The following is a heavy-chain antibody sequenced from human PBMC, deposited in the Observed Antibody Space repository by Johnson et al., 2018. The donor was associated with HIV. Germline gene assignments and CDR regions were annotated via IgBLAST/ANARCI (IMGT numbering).Heavy chain of an antibody. CDR1: GFSISNYW. CDR3: ARDRAFDI. J-gene: IGHJ3*02. Sequence: VQLVESGGDLVQPGGSLRLSCAASGFSISNYWMFWVRQAPGKGLEWVSYISSSSSTIYYADSVKGRFTISRDNAKNSLYLQMNSLRAEDTAVYYCARDRAFDIWGQGTMVTVSS. CDR2: ISSSSSTI. V-gene: IGHV3-48*01.